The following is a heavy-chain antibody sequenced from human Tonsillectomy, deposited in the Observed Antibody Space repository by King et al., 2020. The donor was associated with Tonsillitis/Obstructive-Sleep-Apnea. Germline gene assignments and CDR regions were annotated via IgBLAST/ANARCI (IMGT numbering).Heavy chain of an antibody. Sequence: VQLQESGPGLVKSSEILSLTCTVSGGSIRSYYWSWIRQSPGKGLEWIGYIDYSGSTNYNPSLKSRLTISIDTSNNEFSLNLSSVTAADTAVYYCARGAVEYRPSFWFDPWGQGTLVTVSS. CDR2: IDYSGST. CDR1: GGSIRSYY. J-gene: IGHJ5*02. CDR3: ARGAVEYRPSFWFDP. V-gene: IGHV4-59*01. D-gene: IGHD2/OR15-2a*01.